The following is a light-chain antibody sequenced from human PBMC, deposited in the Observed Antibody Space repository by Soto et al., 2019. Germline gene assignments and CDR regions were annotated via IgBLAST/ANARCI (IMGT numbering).Light chain of an antibody. J-gene: IGLJ1*01. CDR2: SNN. V-gene: IGLV1-44*01. Sequence: QSVLTQPLSSSGTHRQRVTISCSGSSSNIGSSTVNWYQQLPGTAPKLLIYSNNQRTSGVPDRFSGSKSGTSASLAISGLQSEDEADYYCAAWDDSLNGYVFGTGTKVTVL. CDR3: AAWDDSLNGYV. CDR1: SSNIGSST.